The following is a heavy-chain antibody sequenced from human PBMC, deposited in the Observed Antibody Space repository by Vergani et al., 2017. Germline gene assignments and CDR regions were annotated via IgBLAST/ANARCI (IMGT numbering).Heavy chain of an antibody. CDR1: GFTFSSYS. CDR3: ARDSDPGYCTNGVCYTGLNWFDP. Sequence: EVQLVESGGGLVKPGGSLRLSCAASGFTFSSYSMNWVRQAPGKGLEWVSSISSSSSYIYYADSVKGRFTISRDNAKNSLYRQMNSLRAEDTAVYYCARDSDPGYCTNGVCYTGLNWFDPWGQGTLVTVSS. CDR2: ISSSSSYI. J-gene: IGHJ5*02. D-gene: IGHD2-8*01. V-gene: IGHV3-21*01.